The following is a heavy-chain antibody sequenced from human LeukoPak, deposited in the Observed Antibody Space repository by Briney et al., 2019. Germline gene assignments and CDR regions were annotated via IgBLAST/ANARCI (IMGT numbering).Heavy chain of an antibody. V-gene: IGHV4-59*01. CDR2: IYYSGST. Sequence: PSETLSLTCTVSGGSISSYYWSWIRQPPGKGLEWIGYIYYSGSTNYNPSLKSRVTIPVDTSKNQFSLKLSSVTAADTAVYYCARAKDFLNWFDPWGQGTLVTVSS. CDR1: GGSISSYY. J-gene: IGHJ5*02. D-gene: IGHD2-15*01. CDR3: ARAKDFLNWFDP.